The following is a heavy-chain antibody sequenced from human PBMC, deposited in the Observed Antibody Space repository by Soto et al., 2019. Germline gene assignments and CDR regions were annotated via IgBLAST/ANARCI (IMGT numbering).Heavy chain of an antibody. Sequence: GSLRLSCAASGFTFSSYSMNWVRQAPGKGLEWVSSISSSSSYIYYADSVKGRFTISRDNAKNSLYLQMNSLRAEDTAVYYCARDIGGFWSGYYLDYWGQGTLVTVSS. J-gene: IGHJ4*02. CDR3: ARDIGGFWSGYYLDY. D-gene: IGHD3-3*01. V-gene: IGHV3-21*01. CDR1: GFTFSSYS. CDR2: ISSSSSYI.